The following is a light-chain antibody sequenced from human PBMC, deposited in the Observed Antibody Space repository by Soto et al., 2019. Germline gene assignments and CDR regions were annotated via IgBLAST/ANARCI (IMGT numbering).Light chain of an antibody. CDR1: QGISSY. V-gene: IGKV1-39*01. Sequence: IQLTQSPSSLSASVGDRVTITCRASQGISSYLGWYQQKPGKAPNLLIYDASTLHSGVPSRFSGSGSGTEFTLTISSLQPEDFATYYCQQSYSTLWTFGQGTKVDIK. J-gene: IGKJ1*01. CDR3: QQSYSTLWT. CDR2: DAS.